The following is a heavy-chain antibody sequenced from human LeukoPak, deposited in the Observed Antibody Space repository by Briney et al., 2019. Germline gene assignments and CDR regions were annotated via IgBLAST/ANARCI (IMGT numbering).Heavy chain of an antibody. CDR1: GFTFDDYA. D-gene: IGHD2-2*01. Sequence: PGGSLRLSCAASGFTFDDYAMHWVRHAPGKGLEWVSGISWNSGSIGYADSVKGRFTISRDNAKNSLYLQMNSLRAEDTAVYYCARDVRQLVPAALYYYYGMDVWGKGTTVTVSS. V-gene: IGHV3-9*01. CDR3: ARDVRQLVPAALYYYYGMDV. CDR2: ISWNSGSI. J-gene: IGHJ6*04.